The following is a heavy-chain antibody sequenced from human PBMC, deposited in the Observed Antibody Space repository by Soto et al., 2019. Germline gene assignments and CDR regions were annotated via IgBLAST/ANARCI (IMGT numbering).Heavy chain of an antibody. Sequence: EVQLVETGGGLIQPGGSLRLSCADSGFTVSSNYMNWVRQAPGKGLEWVSVIFSGGNTYYADSVKARFTISRDNSKNMLYLQMNSLKADDTAVYYCARDVGGGYYDYWGQGTLVTVSS. CDR2: IFSGGNT. CDR3: ARDVGGGYYDY. D-gene: IGHD3-16*01. V-gene: IGHV3-53*02. J-gene: IGHJ4*02. CDR1: GFTVSSNY.